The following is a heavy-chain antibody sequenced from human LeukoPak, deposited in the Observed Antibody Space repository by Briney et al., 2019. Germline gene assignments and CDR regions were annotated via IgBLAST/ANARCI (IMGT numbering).Heavy chain of an antibody. CDR2: INPNSGGT. Sequence: GASVKVSCKASGYTFTGYYMHWVRQAPGQGLEWMGWINPNSGGTNYAQKSQGRVTMTRDTSISTAYMELSRLRPDDTAVYYCASTMSIAAPFREGYFDYWGQGTLVTVSS. V-gene: IGHV1-2*02. CDR3: ASTMSIAAPFREGYFDY. J-gene: IGHJ4*02. D-gene: IGHD6-6*01. CDR1: GYTFTGYY.